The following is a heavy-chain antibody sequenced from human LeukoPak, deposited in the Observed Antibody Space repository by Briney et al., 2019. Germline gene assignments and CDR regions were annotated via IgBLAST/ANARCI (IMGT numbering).Heavy chain of an antibody. V-gene: IGHV1-2*02. CDR1: VYTFTGYY. Sequence: GASVKVSCKASVYTFTGYYMHWVRQAPGQGLEWMGWINPNSGGTNYAQKFQGRVTMTRDTSISTAYMELSRLRSDDTAVYYCARTYYYDSSGYYMYFQHWGQGTLVTVSS. CDR3: ARTYYYDSSGYYMYFQH. D-gene: IGHD3-22*01. J-gene: IGHJ1*01. CDR2: INPNSGGT.